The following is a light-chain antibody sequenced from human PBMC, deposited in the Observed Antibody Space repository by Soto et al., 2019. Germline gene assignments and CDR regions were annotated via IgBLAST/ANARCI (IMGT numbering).Light chain of an antibody. V-gene: IGLV2-14*01. CDR2: DVT. CDR3: TSYTSTSTYV. Sequence: ALTQPASVSGPPGQSITISCTGTSSDVGAYNYVSWYQHHPGKAPRLVIYDVTNRPSGISDRFSGSKSGNTASLTISGLLAEDEADYYCTSYTSTSTYVFGTGTKLTVL. CDR1: SSDVGAYNY. J-gene: IGLJ1*01.